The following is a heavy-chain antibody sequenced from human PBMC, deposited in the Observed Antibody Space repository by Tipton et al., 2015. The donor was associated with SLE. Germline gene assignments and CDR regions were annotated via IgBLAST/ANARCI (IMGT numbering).Heavy chain of an antibody. CDR2: INHSGST. Sequence: TLSLTCAVYGGSFSGYYWSWIRQPPGKGLEWIGEINHSGSTNYNPSLKSRVTISVDTSKNQFSLKLSSVTAADTAVYYCARGPAFGRKKSYFDYWGQGTLVTASS. V-gene: IGHV4-34*01. J-gene: IGHJ4*02. CDR3: ARGPAFGRKKSYFDY. CDR1: GGSFSGYY. D-gene: IGHD2-15*01.